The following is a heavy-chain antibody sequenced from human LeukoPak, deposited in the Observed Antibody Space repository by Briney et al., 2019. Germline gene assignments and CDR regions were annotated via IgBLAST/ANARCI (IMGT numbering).Heavy chain of an antibody. J-gene: IGHJ6*02. Sequence: ASVKVSCKASGYTFTSYDINWVRQATGQGLEWMGWMNPNSGNTGYAQKFQGRVTMTRNTSISTAYMELSSLRSEDTAVYYCARFRKVGRWLDSFGLRGTYGMDVWGQGTTVTVSS. D-gene: IGHD3-16*01. CDR2: MNPNSGNT. V-gene: IGHV1-8*01. CDR1: GYTFTSYD. CDR3: ARFRKVGRWLDSFGLRGTYGMDV.